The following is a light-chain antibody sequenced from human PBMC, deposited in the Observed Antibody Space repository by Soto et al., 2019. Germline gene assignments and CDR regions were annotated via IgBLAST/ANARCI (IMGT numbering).Light chain of an antibody. CDR2: AAS. J-gene: IGKJ1*01. CDR3: MQATQSSWT. V-gene: IGKV1-17*01. Sequence: DIQMTQSPSSLSASVGDRFTIAFRSSQGIGTDLGWYRQRPGRAPERLIYAASSLQSGVPSRFSGSGSGTDFALTISRVEAEDVGVYYCMQATQSSWTFGQGTKVDI. CDR1: QGIGTD.